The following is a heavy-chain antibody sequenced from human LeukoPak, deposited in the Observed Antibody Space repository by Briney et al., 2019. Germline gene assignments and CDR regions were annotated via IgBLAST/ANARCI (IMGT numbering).Heavy chain of an antibody. CDR3: ARGLIPIYSGYDLGYYFDY. D-gene: IGHD5-12*01. CDR2: IKQDGSEK. Sequence: QPGGSLRLSCAASGFTFSSYWMSWVRQAPGKGLEWVANIKQDGSEKYYVDSVKGRFTIPRDNAKNSLYLQMNSLRAEDTAVYYCARGLIPIYSGYDLGYYFDYWGQGTLVTVSS. CDR1: GFTFSSYW. J-gene: IGHJ4*02. V-gene: IGHV3-7*01.